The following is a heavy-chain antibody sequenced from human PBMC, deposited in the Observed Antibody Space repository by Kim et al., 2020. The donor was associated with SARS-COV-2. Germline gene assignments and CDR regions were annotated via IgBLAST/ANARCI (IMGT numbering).Heavy chain of an antibody. D-gene: IGHD3-10*01. V-gene: IGHV3-20*04. J-gene: IGHJ4*02. Sequence: GGSLRLSCAASGFMFGDYGMSWVRQAPGKGLEWVSSIYWNDDTTRYADSVKGRFTISRDNAKNSLYLQMNNLRGEDAAFYYCARDRWRGSGRYHLLFDIWGRGTLVPVPT. CDR1: GFMFGDYG. CDR2: IYWNDDTT. CDR3: ARDRWRGSGRYHLLFDI.